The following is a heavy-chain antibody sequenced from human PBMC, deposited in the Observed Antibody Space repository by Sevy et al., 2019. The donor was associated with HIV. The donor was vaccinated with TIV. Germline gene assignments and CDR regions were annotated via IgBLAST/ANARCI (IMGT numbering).Heavy chain of an antibody. V-gene: IGHV3-23*01. CDR1: GFTFSKYS. D-gene: IGHD2-8*01. Sequence: GGSLRLSCAASGFTFSKYSMSWVRQPPGKGLEWVSTLSFGCGEINYADSVKGRFTISRDNSKSSVYLQMNNLRPVVTAVYYCAREGCTKPHDYWGQGTLVTVSS. J-gene: IGHJ4*02. CDR3: AREGCTKPHDY. CDR2: LSFGCGEI.